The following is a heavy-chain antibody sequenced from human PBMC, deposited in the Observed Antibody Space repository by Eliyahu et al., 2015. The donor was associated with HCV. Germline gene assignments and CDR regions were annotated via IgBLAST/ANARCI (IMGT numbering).Heavy chain of an antibody. Sequence: QVQLVQSGAEVKKPGSSVKVSCKASGGTFSSXAISXVRQAPGQGLEWMGRXIPILGIANYAQKFQGRVTITADKSTSTAYMELSSLRSEDTAVYYCAGGYQLPDSHENYYYYYGMDVWGQGTTVTVSS. CDR3: AGGYQLPDSHENYYYYYGMDV. J-gene: IGHJ6*02. D-gene: IGHD2-2*01. V-gene: IGHV1-69*04. CDR2: XIPILGIA. CDR1: GGTFSSXA.